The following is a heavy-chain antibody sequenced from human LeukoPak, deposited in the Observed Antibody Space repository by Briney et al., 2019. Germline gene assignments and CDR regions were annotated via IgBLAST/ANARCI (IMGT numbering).Heavy chain of an antibody. D-gene: IGHD3-3*01. CDR3: VKEYHSRGFGAYFDY. V-gene: IGHV3-30*18. Sequence: GGSLRLSCTASKFNFSHYGMQWVRQAPGKGLEWVAVISSDGSIKVYADSVKGRFTLSRDNSINTVDLQMNSLRAEDTAVYYCVKEYHSRGFGAYFDYWGQGTLVTVSS. J-gene: IGHJ4*02. CDR1: KFNFSHYG. CDR2: ISSDGSIK.